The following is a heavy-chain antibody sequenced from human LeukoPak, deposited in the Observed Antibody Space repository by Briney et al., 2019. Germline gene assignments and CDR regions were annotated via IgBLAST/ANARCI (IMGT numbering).Heavy chain of an antibody. V-gene: IGHV3-7*03. CDR3: ARHRCPSS. CDR1: GFTFSLSA. Sequence: GGSLRLSCAASGFTFSLSAMRWVRQAPGKGLEWVANINEDGSETHYVDSVKGRFTISRDNAKNSLYLQMNSLRAEDTAIYYCARHRCPSSWGPGTVVTVSS. D-gene: IGHD6-13*01. J-gene: IGHJ3*01. CDR2: INEDGSET.